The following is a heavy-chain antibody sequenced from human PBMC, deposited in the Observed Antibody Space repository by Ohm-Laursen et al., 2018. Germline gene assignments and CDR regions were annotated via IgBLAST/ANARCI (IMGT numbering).Heavy chain of an antibody. CDR2: IYYSGST. D-gene: IGHD6-13*01. Sequence: SQTLSLTCTVSGGSISSYYWSWIRQHPGKGLEWIGYIYYSGSTYYNPSLKGRVTISVDTSKNQFSLKLSSVTAADTAVYYCARNGRVAARGGVFFDYWGQGTLVTVSS. J-gene: IGHJ4*02. CDR1: GGSISSYY. V-gene: IGHV4-31*03. CDR3: ARNGRVAARGGVFFDY.